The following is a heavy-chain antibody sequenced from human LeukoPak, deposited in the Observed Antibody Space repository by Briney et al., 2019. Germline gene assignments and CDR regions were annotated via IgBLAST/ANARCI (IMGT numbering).Heavy chain of an antibody. J-gene: IGHJ6*03. CDR3: ARPYYYFIDV. V-gene: IGHV4-4*02. CDR1: GGSISRDNR. CDR2: IHHSGST. Sequence: PSETLSLTCTVSGGSISRDNRWGWVRQPPGRGLEWIGEIHHSGSTNYNPSLKSRVTISVDKSENQFSLKLTSVTAADTAVYYCARPYYYFIDVWGRGTTVTVSS.